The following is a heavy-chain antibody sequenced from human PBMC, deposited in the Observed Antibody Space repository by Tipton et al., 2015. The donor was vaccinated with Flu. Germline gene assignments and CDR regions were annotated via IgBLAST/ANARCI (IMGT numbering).Heavy chain of an antibody. CDR3: ARRDYSNYVSEPKNWFDS. Sequence: TLSLTCDVSGYSIRSSNYYWGWIRQPPGKGLKWIGNIFYSGNSNYNPSLKSRVTMSVETSKNQFSLKLSSVTAADTAVYYCARRDYSNYVSEPKNWFDSWGQGALVIVSS. CDR1: GYSIRSSNYY. J-gene: IGHJ5*01. V-gene: IGHV4-39*07. CDR2: IFYSGNS. D-gene: IGHD4-11*01.